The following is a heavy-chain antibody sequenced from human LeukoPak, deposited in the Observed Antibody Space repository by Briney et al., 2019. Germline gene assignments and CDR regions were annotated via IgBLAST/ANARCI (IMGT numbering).Heavy chain of an antibody. D-gene: IGHD2-2*01. V-gene: IGHV4-59*01. J-gene: IGHJ5*02. CDR2: IYYSGST. CDR1: GGSISSYY. Sequence: SETLSLTCTVSGGSISSYYWSWIRQPPGKGLEGIGYIYYSGSTNYNPSLKSRVTISVDTSKNQFSLNLSSVTAADTAVYYCARGRYCSSTNCSSIDPWGQGTLVTVSS. CDR3: ARGRYCSSTNCSSIDP.